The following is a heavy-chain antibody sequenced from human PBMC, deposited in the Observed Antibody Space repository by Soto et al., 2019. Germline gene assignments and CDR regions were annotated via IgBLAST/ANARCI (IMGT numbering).Heavy chain of an antibody. CDR1: GGSISSYY. D-gene: IGHD2-21*01. CDR2: IYYSGTT. V-gene: IGHV4-59*01. J-gene: IGHJ4*02. CDR3: ARDRSASGQGIDY. Sequence: QVQLQESGPGLVKPSETLSLTCTVSGGSISSYYWSWIRQPPGKGLEWIGYIYYSGTTNYNPSLKSRDTISVDTSNNQFSLKMRSVTAADTAVYYCARDRSASGQGIDYWGQGTLVTVSS.